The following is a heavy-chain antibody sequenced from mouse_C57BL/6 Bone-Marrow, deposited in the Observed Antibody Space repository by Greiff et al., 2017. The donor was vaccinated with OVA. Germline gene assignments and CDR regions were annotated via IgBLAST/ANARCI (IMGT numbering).Heavy chain of an antibody. CDR1: GFSLTSYG. CDR2: IWGDGST. CDR3: AKPGYSNQGWAMDY. J-gene: IGHJ4*01. V-gene: IGHV2-3*01. Sequence: VKLMESGPGLVAPSQSLSITCTVSGFSLTSYGVSWVRQPPGKGLEWLGVIWGDGSTNYHSAIISRLSISKDNSKSQVFLKLNSLQTDDTATYYCAKPGYSNQGWAMDYWGQGTSVTVSS. D-gene: IGHD2-5*01.